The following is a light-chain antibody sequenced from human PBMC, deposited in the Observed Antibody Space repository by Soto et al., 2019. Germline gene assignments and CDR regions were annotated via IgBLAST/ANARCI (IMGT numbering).Light chain of an antibody. CDR1: SSDVGSYNF. CDR2: EGS. J-gene: IGLJ1*01. CDR3: CSYAGSSTWV. V-gene: IGLV2-23*01. Sequence: QSALTQPASVSGSPGQSITISCTGTSSDVGSYNFVSWYQQHPGKAPKLMIYEGSKRPSGVSNRFSGSKSGNTASLTLSGLQAEYEADYYCCSYAGSSTWVFGTGTKLTVL.